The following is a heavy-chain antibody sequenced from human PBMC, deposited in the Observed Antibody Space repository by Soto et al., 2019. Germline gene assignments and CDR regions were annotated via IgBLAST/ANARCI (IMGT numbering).Heavy chain of an antibody. J-gene: IGHJ5*02. CDR3: ARAYCSGRSCWAWSSCFHP. CDR1: GDSVSSNSAA. Sequence: QVQLQQSGPGLVKPLQTLSLTCAISGDSVSSNSAAWNWIRQSPSRGLEWLGRTYYRSKWYNDYAVSVKTRTTLHPDTSKPHFSLQLNSVTPDDTAVYYCARAYCSGRSCWAWSSCFHPWGQVTLVTVSS. CDR2: TYYRSKWYN. V-gene: IGHV6-1*01. D-gene: IGHD2-15*01.